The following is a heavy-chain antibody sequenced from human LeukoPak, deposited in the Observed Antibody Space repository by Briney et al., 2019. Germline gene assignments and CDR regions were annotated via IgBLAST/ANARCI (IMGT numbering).Heavy chain of an antibody. V-gene: IGHV3-30*04. CDR3: ARASGTDRNSDFYYMDV. CDR1: GFTFDRYA. CDR2: ISYDGSKK. D-gene: IGHD1-1*01. Sequence: PGGSLRLSCAGSGFTFDRYAMHWVRQAPGKGLEWLSIISYDGSKKYDADSVKGRFSISRGNSKNTLYLQLNSLRSDDTAVYSCARASGTDRNSDFYYMDVWGKGTTVTVSS. J-gene: IGHJ6*03.